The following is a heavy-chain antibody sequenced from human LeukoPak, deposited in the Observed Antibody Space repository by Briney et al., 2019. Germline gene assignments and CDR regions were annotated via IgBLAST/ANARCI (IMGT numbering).Heavy chain of an antibody. Sequence: SETLSLTCTVSGVSISSYYWSWIRQPPGKGLEWIGYMYSSGSTNYTPSLTSRVTISGDTSKNQFSLKLTSVTAADTAVYYCARERIRPSLGSDAFDIWGQGTMVTVSS. J-gene: IGHJ3*02. V-gene: IGHV4-59*12. D-gene: IGHD3-3*02. CDR1: GVSISSYY. CDR3: ARERIRPSLGSDAFDI. CDR2: MYSSGST.